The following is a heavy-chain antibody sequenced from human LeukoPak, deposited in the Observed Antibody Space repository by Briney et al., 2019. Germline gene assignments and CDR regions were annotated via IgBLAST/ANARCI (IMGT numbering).Heavy chain of an antibody. Sequence: SETLSLTCTVSGGSISSYYWSWIRQPPGKGLERIGYIYYSGSTNYNPSLKSRVTISVDTSKNQFSLKLSSVTAADTAVYYCARGNYDFWSGYYTNNNWFDPWGQGTLVTVSS. J-gene: IGHJ5*02. CDR3: ARGNYDFWSGYYTNNNWFDP. V-gene: IGHV4-59*01. D-gene: IGHD3-3*01. CDR2: IYYSGST. CDR1: GGSISSYY.